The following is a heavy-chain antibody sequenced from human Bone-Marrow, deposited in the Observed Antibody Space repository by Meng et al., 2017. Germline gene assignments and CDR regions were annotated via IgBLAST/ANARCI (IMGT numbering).Heavy chain of an antibody. CDR2: IYPGDSDT. CDR3: ARLEIAVAGTRFDP. Sequence: KVSCKGSGYSFTSYWIGWVRQRPGKGLEWMGIIYPGDSDTRYSPSFQGQVTISADKSISTAYLQWSSLKASDTAMYYCARLEIAVAGTRFDPWGQGTLVTVSS. V-gene: IGHV5-51*01. CDR1: GYSFTSYW. J-gene: IGHJ5*02. D-gene: IGHD6-19*01.